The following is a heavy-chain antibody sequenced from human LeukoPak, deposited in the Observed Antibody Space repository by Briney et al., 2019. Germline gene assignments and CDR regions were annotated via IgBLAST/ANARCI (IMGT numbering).Heavy chain of an antibody. CDR3: ARGGRSYYYYYYMDV. CDR1: GGSFSGYY. V-gene: IGHV4-34*01. Sequence: SETLSLTCAVYGGSFSGYYWSWIRQPPGEGLGWSGEVNHSGSTNYNPSLKSRVTISVDTSKNQFSLKLSSVTAADTAVYYCARGGRSYYYYYYMDVWGKGTTVTVSS. CDR2: VNHSGST. J-gene: IGHJ6*03.